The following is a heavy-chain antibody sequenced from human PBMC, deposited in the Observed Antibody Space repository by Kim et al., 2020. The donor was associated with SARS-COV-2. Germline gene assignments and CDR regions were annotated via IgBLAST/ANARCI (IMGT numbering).Heavy chain of an antibody. CDR3: ARDADVLRYFDWFSINWFDP. V-gene: IGHV7-4-1*02. CDR1: GYTFTSYA. D-gene: IGHD3-9*01. Sequence: ASVKVSCKASGYTFTSYAMNWVRQAPGQGLEWMGWINTNTGNPTYAQGFTGRFVFSLDTSVSTAYLQISSLKAEDTAVYYCARDADVLRYFDWFSINWFDPWGQGTLVTVSS. J-gene: IGHJ5*02. CDR2: INTNTGNP.